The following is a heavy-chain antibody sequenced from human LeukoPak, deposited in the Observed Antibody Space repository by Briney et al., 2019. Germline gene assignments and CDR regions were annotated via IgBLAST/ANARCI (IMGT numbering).Heavy chain of an antibody. CDR1: GFTFSSYA. CDR3: ARNPGPAKNNWFDP. J-gene: IGHJ5*02. CDR2: ISCSGFGT. Sequence: GGSLRLSCAASGFTFSSYAMSWVRQAPGKGLEWVSAISCSGFGTYYADSAKGRFTISRDNSKNTLYLQMNSLRAEDTALYYCARNPGPAKNNWFDPWGQGTLSPSPQ. D-gene: IGHD1-1*01. V-gene: IGHV3-23*01.